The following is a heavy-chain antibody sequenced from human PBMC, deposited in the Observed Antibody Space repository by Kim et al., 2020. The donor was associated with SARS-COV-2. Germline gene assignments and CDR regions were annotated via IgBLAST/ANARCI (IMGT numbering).Heavy chain of an antibody. CDR2: IYYSGIT. V-gene: IGHV4-39*01. CDR3: PSPSYSSIWTDDAFDI. D-gene: IGHD6-13*01. CDR1: GGSISSSSYY. J-gene: IGHJ3*02. Sequence: SETLSLTCTVSGGSISSSSYYWGWIRQPPGKGLEWIGSIYYSGITYYNPSLKSRVTISVDTSKNQFSLKLSSVTAAHTAVYYCPSPSYSSIWTDDAFDILGQGTMVTVSS.